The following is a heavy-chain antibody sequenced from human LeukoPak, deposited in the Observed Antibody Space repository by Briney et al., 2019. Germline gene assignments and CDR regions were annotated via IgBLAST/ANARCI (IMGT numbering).Heavy chain of an antibody. D-gene: IGHD6-25*01. J-gene: IGHJ3*02. CDR1: GGSISSYY. V-gene: IGHV4-4*07. Sequence: SETLSLTCTVSGGSISSYYWSWIRQPAGKGLEWIGRIYNSGSTNYNPSLKSRVTISVDTSKNQFSLKLSSVTAADTAVYYCARVSQRSGAFDIWGQGTMVTVSS. CDR2: IYNSGST. CDR3: ARVSQRSGAFDI.